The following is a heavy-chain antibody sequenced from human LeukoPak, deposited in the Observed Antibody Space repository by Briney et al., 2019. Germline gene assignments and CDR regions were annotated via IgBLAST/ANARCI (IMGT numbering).Heavy chain of an antibody. J-gene: IGHJ3*02. Sequence: ASVKVSCKASGYTFTSYGISWVRQAPGQGLEWMGWISAYNGNTNYAQKLQGRVTMTTDTSTSTACMELRSLRSDDTAVYYCARDGDIRWLLGAFDIWGQGTMVTVSS. CDR3: ARDGDIRWLLGAFDI. V-gene: IGHV1-18*01. CDR1: GYTFTSYG. D-gene: IGHD2-15*01. CDR2: ISAYNGNT.